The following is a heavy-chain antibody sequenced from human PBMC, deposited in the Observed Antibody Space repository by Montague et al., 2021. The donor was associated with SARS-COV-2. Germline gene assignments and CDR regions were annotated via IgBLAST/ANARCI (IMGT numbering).Heavy chain of an antibody. CDR1: RFTFISYE. D-gene: IGHD1-14*01. CDR2: ISSSGGTI. V-gene: IGHV3-48*03. CDR3: TRDRSYFGY. Sequence: SLRLSCAASRFTFISYEMNWVRQTPGKGLEWISHISSSGGTIYYADSVKGRFTISRDNAKNSLYLQMHSLRAEDTGLYYCTRDRSYFGYWGQGTLVTVSS. J-gene: IGHJ4*02.